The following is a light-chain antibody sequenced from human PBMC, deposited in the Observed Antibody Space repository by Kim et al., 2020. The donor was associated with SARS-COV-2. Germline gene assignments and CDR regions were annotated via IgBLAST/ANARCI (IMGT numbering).Light chain of an antibody. V-gene: IGKV3-20*01. Sequence: EIVLTQSPGTLSLSLGERATLSCRASQSVSSSYLAWYQQKPGQAPRLLIYGASSRATGIPDRFSGSGSGTDFTLTISRLEPEDFAVYYCQQYGSSPGWTFGQGTKVDIK. J-gene: IGKJ1*01. CDR2: GAS. CDR3: QQYGSSPGWT. CDR1: QSVSSSY.